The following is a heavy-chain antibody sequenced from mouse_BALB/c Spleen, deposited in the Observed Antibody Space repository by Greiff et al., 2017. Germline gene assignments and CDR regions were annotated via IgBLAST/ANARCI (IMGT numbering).Heavy chain of an antibody. CDR1: GFSLTSYG. CDR3: AKTGDYAMDY. CDR2: IWAGGST. V-gene: IGHV2-9*02. D-gene: IGHD4-1*01. Sequence: QVQLKESGPGLVAPSQSLSITCTVSGFSLTSYGVHWVRQPPGKGLEWLGVIWAGGSTNYNSALMSRLSISKDNSKSQVFLKMNSLQTDDTAMYYCAKTGDYAMDYWGQGTSVTVSS. J-gene: IGHJ4*01.